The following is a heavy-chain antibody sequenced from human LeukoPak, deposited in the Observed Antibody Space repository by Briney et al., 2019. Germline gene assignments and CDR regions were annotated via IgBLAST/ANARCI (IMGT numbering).Heavy chain of an antibody. CDR1: GFTFRTYA. D-gene: IGHD3-3*01. Sequence: PRGSPRLSCAASGFTFRTYALGWAPQSPGKGLDWVSVINTSGGGTYYTESVQGRFTISRDNTKDTLYLQMNSLRVEDTAVYYCARNWRPDTWGQGTLVTVSS. CDR2: INTSGGGT. J-gene: IGHJ5*02. V-gene: IGHV3-23*01. CDR3: ARNWRPDT.